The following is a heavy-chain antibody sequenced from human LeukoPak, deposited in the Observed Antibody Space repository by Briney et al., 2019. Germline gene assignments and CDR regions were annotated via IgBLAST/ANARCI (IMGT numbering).Heavy chain of an antibody. CDR3: AKGSYYYDSADYFDY. D-gene: IGHD3-22*01. CDR1: GFTFSSYA. J-gene: IGHJ4*02. CDR2: LSGSGGNT. Sequence: GGSLRLSCAASGFTFSSYAMSWVRQAPGKGLEWVSTLSGSGGNTYYADSVKGRVTISRDNSKNTLYLQMNSLRAEDTAVYHCAKGSYYYDSADYFDYWGQGALVTVSS. V-gene: IGHV3-23*01.